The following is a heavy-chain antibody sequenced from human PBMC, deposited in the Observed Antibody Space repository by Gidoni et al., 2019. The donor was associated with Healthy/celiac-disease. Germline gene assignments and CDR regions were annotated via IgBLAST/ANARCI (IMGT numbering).Heavy chain of an antibody. D-gene: IGHD6-19*01. CDR3: ARPHSPGYSSGWYHY. CDR1: GFPFSRYA. J-gene: IGHJ4*02. V-gene: IGHV3-30-3*01. CDR2: ISYDGSNK. Sequence: QVPLVESGGGVVQPGRSLRLSCAASGFPFSRYAMHWVRQAPGKGLEWVAVISYDGSNKYYTDSVKGRFTISRDNSKNTLYLQMNSLRAEDTAVYYCARPHSPGYSSGWYHYWGQGTLVTVSS.